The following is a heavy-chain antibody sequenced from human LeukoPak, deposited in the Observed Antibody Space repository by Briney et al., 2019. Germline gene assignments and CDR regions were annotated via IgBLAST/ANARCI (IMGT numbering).Heavy chain of an antibody. J-gene: IGHJ4*02. Sequence: SQTLSLTCTVSGGSISSYYWSWIRQPPGKGLEWIGYIYYSGSTNYNPSLKSRVTISVDTSKNQFSLKLSSVTAADTAVYYCARVEMVRGVIELYYFDYWGQGTLVTVSS. CDR3: ARVEMVRGVIELYYFDY. CDR2: IYYSGST. D-gene: IGHD3-10*01. V-gene: IGHV4-59*01. CDR1: GGSISSYY.